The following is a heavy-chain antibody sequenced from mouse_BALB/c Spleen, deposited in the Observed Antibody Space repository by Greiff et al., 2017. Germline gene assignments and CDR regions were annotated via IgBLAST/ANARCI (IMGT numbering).Heavy chain of an antibody. D-gene: IGHD2-1*01. Sequence: VQVVESGPGLVAPSQSLSITCTVSGFSLTGYGVNWVRQPPGKGLEWLGMIWGDGSTDYNSALKSRLSISKDNSKSQVFLKMNSLQTDDTARYYCARERPDGNYEAMDYWGQGTSVTVSS. CDR2: IWGDGST. J-gene: IGHJ4*01. V-gene: IGHV2-6-7*01. CDR3: ARERPDGNYEAMDY. CDR1: GFSLTGYG.